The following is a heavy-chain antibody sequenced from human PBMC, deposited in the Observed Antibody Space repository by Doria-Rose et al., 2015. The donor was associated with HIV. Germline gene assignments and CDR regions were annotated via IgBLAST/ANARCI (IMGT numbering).Heavy chain of an antibody. D-gene: IGHD3-22*01. CDR1: GFTFSRYS. CDR3: ARDHYDSGGYCRD. V-gene: IGHV3-21*03. CDR2: ISSSSEYI. J-gene: IGHJ4*02. Sequence: VQLVQSGGGLVKPGGSLRLSCAASGFTFSRYSMNWVRQAPGKGLEWVSSISSSSEYIYYVDSVQGRFTISRDNAKNSVYLQMNSLRTEDTAVYYCARDHYDSGGYCRDWGQGTLVIVSS.